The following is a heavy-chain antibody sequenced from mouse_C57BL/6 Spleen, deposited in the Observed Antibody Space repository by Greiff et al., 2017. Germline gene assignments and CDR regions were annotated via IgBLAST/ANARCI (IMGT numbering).Heavy chain of an antibody. Sequence: VQLQQPGAELVKPGASVKLSCKASGYTFTSYWMHWVKQRLGQGLEWIGMIHPNSGSTNYNEKFKSKATLTVDKSSSTAYMQLSSLTSEDSAVYYCARSNDYDGYYYAMDYWGQGTSVTVSS. J-gene: IGHJ4*01. CDR3: ARSNDYDGYYYAMDY. V-gene: IGHV1-64*01. CDR2: IHPNSGST. CDR1: GYTFTSYW. D-gene: IGHD2-4*01.